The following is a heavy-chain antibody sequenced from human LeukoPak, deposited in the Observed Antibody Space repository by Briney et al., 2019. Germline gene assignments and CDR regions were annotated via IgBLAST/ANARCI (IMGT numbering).Heavy chain of an antibody. J-gene: IGHJ4*02. CDR2: IYNSGRST. Sequence: PSETLSLTCTVSGDSISSATYYWSWIRQHPGKGLEFIGYIYNSGRSTYYNPSLKRRPFISIDTSKNQFSLKLSSVTAADTAVYYCARGQGFRYYFDYWGQGTLVTVSS. CDR3: ARGQGFRYYFDY. V-gene: IGHV4-31*03. CDR1: GDSISSATYY.